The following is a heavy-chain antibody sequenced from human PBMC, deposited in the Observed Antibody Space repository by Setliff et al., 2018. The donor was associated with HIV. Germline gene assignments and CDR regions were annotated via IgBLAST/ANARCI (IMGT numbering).Heavy chain of an antibody. J-gene: IGHJ2*01. CDR2: IYYSGTT. V-gene: IGHV4-39*01. CDR3: AGPSAGDGYNYWYFDL. D-gene: IGHD5-12*01. Sequence: SETLSLTCTVSGGTISSSDYDWGWIRQPPGKGLERIGSIYYSGTTYDNPSLKSRVTISVDTCKNQFSLELSSVTAAATAVYYCAGPSAGDGYNYWYFDLWGRGTLVTVSS. CDR1: GGTISSSDYD.